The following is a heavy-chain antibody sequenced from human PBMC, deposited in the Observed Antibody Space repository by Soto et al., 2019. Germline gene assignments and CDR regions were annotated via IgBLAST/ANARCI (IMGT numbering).Heavy chain of an antibody. V-gene: IGHV1-46*01. Sequence: QVQLMQSGAEVKKPGASVKVSCKASGDTFTNYYIHWVRQAPGQGLEWLGTVNPRGGHTTYAQHFRGRVTRTRDTSTSTLYRELTSLTSDATAVXYXXXXXXXXXXXXXLDYWGQGTLVTVSS. CDR1: GDTFTNYY. CDR2: VNPRGGHT. CDR3: XXXXXXXXXXXXLDY. J-gene: IGHJ4*02.